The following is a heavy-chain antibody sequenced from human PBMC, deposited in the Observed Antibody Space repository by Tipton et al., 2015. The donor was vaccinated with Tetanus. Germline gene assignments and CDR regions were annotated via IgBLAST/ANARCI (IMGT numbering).Heavy chain of an antibody. CDR3: ARQGFELELGDFDYYGMDV. Sequence: SLRLSCAASGFTFSSYWMSWVRQAPGKGLEWVANIKQDGSEKYYVDSVKGRFTISRDNAKNSLYLQMNSLRAEDTAVYYCARQGFELELGDFDYYGMDVWGQGTTVTVSS. D-gene: IGHD1-7*01. CDR1: GFTFSSYW. V-gene: IGHV3-7*01. CDR2: IKQDGSEK. J-gene: IGHJ6*02.